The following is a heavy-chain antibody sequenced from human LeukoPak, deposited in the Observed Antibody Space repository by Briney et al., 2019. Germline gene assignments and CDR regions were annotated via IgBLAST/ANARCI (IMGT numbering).Heavy chain of an antibody. D-gene: IGHD1-7*01. CDR3: AKGETRGTTPGFDP. CDR2: ISTSSSYI. Sequence: GGSLRLSCAASGFTFSTYSMNWVRQAPGKGLEWVSFISTSSSYIYYADSVKGRFTVSRDNARNSLFLQMNSLRAEDTAVYYCAKGETRGTTPGFDPWGQGTLVTVSS. V-gene: IGHV3-21*01. J-gene: IGHJ5*02. CDR1: GFTFSTYS.